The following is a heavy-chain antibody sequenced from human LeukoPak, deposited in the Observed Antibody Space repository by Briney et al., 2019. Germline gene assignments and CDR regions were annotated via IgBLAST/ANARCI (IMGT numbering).Heavy chain of an antibody. CDR2: ISYDGSNK. CDR3: AREGGSYFDY. Sequence: GGSLRLSCAASGFTFSSYAMHWVRQAPGKGLEWVAVISYDGSNKYYADSVKGRFTISRDNSKNTLYLQMNSLRAEDTAVYYCAREGGSYFDYWGQGTLVTVSS. CDR1: GFTFSSYA. D-gene: IGHD3-16*01. J-gene: IGHJ4*02. V-gene: IGHV3-30-3*01.